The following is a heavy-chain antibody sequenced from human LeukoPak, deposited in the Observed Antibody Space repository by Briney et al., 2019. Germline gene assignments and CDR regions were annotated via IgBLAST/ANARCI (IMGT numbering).Heavy chain of an antibody. D-gene: IGHD6-19*01. CDR1: GGSVSSISYY. CDR2: IYQNGNT. CDR3: AKVSNGWPYFFDC. J-gene: IGHJ4*02. V-gene: IGHV4-61*01. Sequence: PSETLSLTCTVSGGSVSSISYYWPWIRQSPGKGLEWIGHIYQNGNTNYFPSLESRVTISLDTSKNQFSLKLTSVTAADTAVYSCAKVSNGWPYFFDCWGQGVQVTVSS.